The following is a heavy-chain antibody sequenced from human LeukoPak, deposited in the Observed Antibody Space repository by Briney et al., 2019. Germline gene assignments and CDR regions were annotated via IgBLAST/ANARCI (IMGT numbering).Heavy chain of an antibody. Sequence: GGSLRLSCAASGFTFSNAWMSWVRQAPGKGLEWVGRIKGKTDGGTTDYAAPVKGRFTISRDDSKNTLYLQMNSLKTEDTAVYYCTTDRRFYFDWLSDAFDIWGQGTMVTVSS. V-gene: IGHV3-15*01. CDR3: TTDRRFYFDWLSDAFDI. J-gene: IGHJ3*02. CDR2: IKGKTDGGTT. CDR1: GFTFSNAW. D-gene: IGHD3-9*01.